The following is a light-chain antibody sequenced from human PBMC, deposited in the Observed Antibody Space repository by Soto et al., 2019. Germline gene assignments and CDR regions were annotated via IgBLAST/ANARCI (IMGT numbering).Light chain of an antibody. CDR2: GAS. CDR3: QQYGSSPRT. Sequence: EIVLTQSPGTLSLSPGERATLSCRASQSVSSSYLAWYQQKPGQAPRLLIYGASSRATGIPDRFSGSGSGTDFTLTISRLEPEDFAGYYCQQYGSSPRTFCQGARLE. V-gene: IGKV3-20*01. J-gene: IGKJ5*01. CDR1: QSVSSSY.